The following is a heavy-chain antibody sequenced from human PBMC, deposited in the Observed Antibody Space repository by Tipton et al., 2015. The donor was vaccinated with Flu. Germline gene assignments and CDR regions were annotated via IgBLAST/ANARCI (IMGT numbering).Heavy chain of an antibody. V-gene: IGHV1-2*02. CDR2: INPNSGGT. D-gene: IGHD3-3*01. CDR1: GYTFTGYY. J-gene: IGHJ3*02. CDR3: AREGLRFLEWLRRDALDI. Sequence: QSGAEVKKPGASVKVSCKASGYTFTGYYMHWVRQAPGQGLEWMGWINPNSGGTNYAQKFQGRVTMTRDTSISTAYMELSRLRSDDTAVYYCAREGLRFLEWLRRDALDIWGQGTMVTVSS.